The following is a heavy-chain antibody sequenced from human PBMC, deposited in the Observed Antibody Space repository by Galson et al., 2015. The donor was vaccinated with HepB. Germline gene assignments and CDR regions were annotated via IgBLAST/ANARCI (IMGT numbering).Heavy chain of an antibody. CDR2: IKQDGSEK. D-gene: IGHD2-15*01. CDR1: GFTFSTYW. J-gene: IGHJ3*02. V-gene: IGHV3-7*03. Sequence: SLRLSCAASGFTFSTYWMAWVRQAPGKGLEWVANIKQDGSEKSYVDSVKGRFTISRDNAKKSLYLQMDSLRAEDTAVYYCARDAAAVSFDIWGQGTLVTVSS. CDR3: ARDAAAVSFDI.